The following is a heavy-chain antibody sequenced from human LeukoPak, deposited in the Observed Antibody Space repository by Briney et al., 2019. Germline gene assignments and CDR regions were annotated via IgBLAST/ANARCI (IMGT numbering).Heavy chain of an antibody. J-gene: IGHJ6*02. D-gene: IGHD3-3*01. V-gene: IGHV3-30-3*02. Sequence: GRSLRLSCAASGFTFSSYAMHWVRQAPGKGLEWVAVISYDGSNKYYADSVKGRFTISRDNSKNTLYLQMNSLRAEDTAVYYCAKMAFWSYYYYGMDVWGQGTTVTVSS. CDR2: ISYDGSNK. CDR1: GFTFSSYA. CDR3: AKMAFWSYYYYGMDV.